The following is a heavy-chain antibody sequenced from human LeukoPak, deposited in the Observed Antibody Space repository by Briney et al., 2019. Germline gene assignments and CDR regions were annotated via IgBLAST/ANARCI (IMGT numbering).Heavy chain of an antibody. V-gene: IGHV1-46*01. CDR1: GYTFTSYY. CDR3: ARDTLIVGATDTLDY. Sequence: ASVKVSCKASGYTFTSYYMHWVRQAPGQGLEWMGIINPSGGSTSYAQKFQGRVTMTRDTSTSTVYMELCSLRSEDTAVYYCARDTLIVGATDTLDYWGQGTLVTVSS. J-gene: IGHJ4*02. D-gene: IGHD1-26*01. CDR2: INPSGGST.